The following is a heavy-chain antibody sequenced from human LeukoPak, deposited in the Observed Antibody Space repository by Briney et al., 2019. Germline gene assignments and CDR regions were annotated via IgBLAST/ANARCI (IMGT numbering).Heavy chain of an antibody. CDR3: ARVGLSGAFDI. CDR1: GGSISTYY. Sequence: PSETLSLTCTVPGGSISTYYWSWIRQPPGKGLEWIGYIYYSGNTNYNPSLKSRVTISVDTSKNQFSLKLSSVTAADTAVYYCARVGLSGAFDIWGQGTMVTVSS. V-gene: IGHV4-59*01. CDR2: IYYSGNT. D-gene: IGHD3-16*01. J-gene: IGHJ3*02.